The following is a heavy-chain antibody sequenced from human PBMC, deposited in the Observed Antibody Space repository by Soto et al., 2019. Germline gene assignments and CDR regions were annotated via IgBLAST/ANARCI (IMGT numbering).Heavy chain of an antibody. CDR1: GFTFSSYW. CDR2: IKQDGSEK. D-gene: IGHD6-6*01. CDR3: ARPGSIAARPFYYYGMDV. V-gene: IGHV3-7*03. J-gene: IGHJ6*02. Sequence: EVQLVESGGGLVQPGGSLRLTRAASGFTFSSYWMSWVRQAPGKGLEWVANIKQDGSEKYYVDSVKGRFTISRDNAKNSLYLQMNSVRAEDTAVYYCARPGSIAARPFYYYGMDVWGQGTTVTVSS.